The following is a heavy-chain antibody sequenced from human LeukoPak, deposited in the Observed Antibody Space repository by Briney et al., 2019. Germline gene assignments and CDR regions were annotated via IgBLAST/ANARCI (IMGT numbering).Heavy chain of an antibody. CDR2: IYYSGST. Sequence: SETLSLTCTVSGGSISSSSYYWGWIRQPPGKGLEWIGSIYYSGSTYYNPSLKSRVTISVDTSKNQFSLKLSSVTAADTAVYYCARDEYSSSSGAFDIWGQGTMVTVSS. CDR3: ARDEYSSSSGAFDI. V-gene: IGHV4-39*07. D-gene: IGHD6-6*01. CDR1: GGSISSSSYY. J-gene: IGHJ3*02.